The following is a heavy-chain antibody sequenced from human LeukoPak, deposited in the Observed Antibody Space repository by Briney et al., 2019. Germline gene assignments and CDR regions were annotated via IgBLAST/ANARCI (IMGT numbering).Heavy chain of an antibody. V-gene: IGHV4-38-2*02. Sequence: PSETLSLTCTVSGYSISSDYYWGWIRQPPGKGLEWIASVSHSGSTYYNPSLKSRVTISVDTSKNQFSLKVTSVTAADTALYYCARERIERYTYASSDFDYWGRGTLVTVSS. CDR2: VSHSGST. D-gene: IGHD5-18*01. J-gene: IGHJ4*02. CDR3: ARERIERYTYASSDFDY. CDR1: GYSISSDYY.